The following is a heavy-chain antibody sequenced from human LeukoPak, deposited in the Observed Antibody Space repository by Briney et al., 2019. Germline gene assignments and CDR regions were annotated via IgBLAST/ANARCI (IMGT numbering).Heavy chain of an antibody. CDR3: ARQGYYSEDWFDP. Sequence: SETLSLTCTVSGGSISSSSYYWGWIRQPPGKGLEWIGSIYYSGSTYDNPSLKSRVTISVDTSKNQFSLKLSSVTAADTAVYYCARQGYYSEDWFDPWGQGTLVTVSS. V-gene: IGHV4-39*01. CDR1: GGSISSSSYY. D-gene: IGHD3-22*01. CDR2: IYYSGST. J-gene: IGHJ5*02.